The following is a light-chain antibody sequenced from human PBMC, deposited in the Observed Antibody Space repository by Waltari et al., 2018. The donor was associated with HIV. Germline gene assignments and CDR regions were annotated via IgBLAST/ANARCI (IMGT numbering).Light chain of an antibody. CDR3: SLYTGTTNVL. CDR2: EVN. J-gene: IGLJ2*01. V-gene: IGLV2-18*01. CDR1: SSDAGSYNR. Sequence: QSALTQPPSVSGSPGQSVSISCPGSSSDAGSYNRVSWYQQPPGTAPKLIIYEVNNRPSGVPDRFSGSQSGNTASLTISGLQAEDEADYYCSLYTGTTNVLFGGGTKLTVL.